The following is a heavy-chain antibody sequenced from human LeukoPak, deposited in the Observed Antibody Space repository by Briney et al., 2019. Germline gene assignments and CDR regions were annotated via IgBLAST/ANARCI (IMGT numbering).Heavy chain of an antibody. V-gene: IGHV1-2*02. J-gene: IGHJ4*02. D-gene: IGHD6-19*01. Sequence: GTSVKVSCKASGYTFTGYYMHWVRQAPGQGLEWMGWVNPNSGGTNYAQKFQGRVTMTRDTSISTAYMELSRLRSDDTAVYYCARDLGIAVALPGGYWGQGTLVTVSS. CDR2: VNPNSGGT. CDR1: GYTFTGYY. CDR3: ARDLGIAVALPGGY.